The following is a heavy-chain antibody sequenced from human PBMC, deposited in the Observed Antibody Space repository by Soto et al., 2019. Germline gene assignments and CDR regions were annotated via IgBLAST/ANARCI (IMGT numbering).Heavy chain of an antibody. CDR3: ARWESGYLTGGDY. D-gene: IGHD3-22*01. CDR2: IYYSGST. J-gene: IGHJ4*02. V-gene: IGHV4-31*03. Sequence: PSETLSLTCTVSGGSISSGGYYWSWIRQHPGKGLEWIGYIYYSGSTYYNPSLKSRVTISVDTSKNQFSLKLSSVTAADTTVYYCARWESGYLTGGDYWGQGTLVTVSS. CDR1: GGSISSGGYY.